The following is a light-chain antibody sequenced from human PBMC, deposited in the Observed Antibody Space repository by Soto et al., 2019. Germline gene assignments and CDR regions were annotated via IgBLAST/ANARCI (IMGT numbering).Light chain of an antibody. V-gene: IGLV2-23*03. CDR2: EGS. J-gene: IGLJ1*01. CDR3: CSYAGSNTFDV. Sequence: QSVLTQPSSVSRSPGQSITISCPGTSGDVGSFNLVSWYQQHPGKAPKLIIYEGSKRPSGVSNRFSGSKSGNTASLTISGLQAEDEADYYCCSYAGSNTFDVFGTVTKVTVL. CDR1: SGDVGSFNL.